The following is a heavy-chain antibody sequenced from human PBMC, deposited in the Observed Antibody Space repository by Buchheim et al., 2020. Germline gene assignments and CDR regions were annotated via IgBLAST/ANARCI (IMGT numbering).Heavy chain of an antibody. CDR1: GFTFSSYA. CDR3: ARDAGSGYYYGFDY. J-gene: IGHJ4*02. CDR2: ISYDGSNK. V-gene: IGHV3-30*04. D-gene: IGHD3-22*01. Sequence: QVQLVESGGGVVQPGRSLRLSCAASGFTFSSYAMHWVRQAPGKGLEWVAVISYDGSNKYYADSVKGRFTMSRDNSKNTLYLQMNSLRAEDTAVYYCARDAGSGYYYGFDYWGQGTL.